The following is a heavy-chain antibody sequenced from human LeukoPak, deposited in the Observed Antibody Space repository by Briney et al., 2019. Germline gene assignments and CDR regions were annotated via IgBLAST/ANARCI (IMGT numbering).Heavy chain of an antibody. D-gene: IGHD6-19*01. V-gene: IGHV3-64*01. CDR1: GITFSSYA. CDR2: ISSNGGST. J-gene: IGHJ4*02. Sequence: PGGSLRLSCAASGITFSSYAMHWVRQAPGKGLEYVSAISSNGGSTYYANSVKGRFTISRDNSKNTLYLQMGSLRAEDMAVYYCARDQGSGWYTGFDYWGQGTLVTVSS. CDR3: ARDQGSGWYTGFDY.